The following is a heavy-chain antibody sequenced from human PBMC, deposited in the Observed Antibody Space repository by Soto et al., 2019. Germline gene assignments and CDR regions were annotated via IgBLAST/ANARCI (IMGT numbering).Heavy chain of an antibody. D-gene: IGHD7-27*01. CDR1: GYTFTSFY. J-gene: IGHJ4*02. CDR3: ARGLTSGDY. V-gene: IGHV1-46*01. Sequence: QVQLVQSGAEVKNPGASVKLSCKASGYTFTSFYIHWVRQAPGQGLEWMAIINPNGGSTNYAPNLQGRVTLTRDTSTNTVYIELSSRGSEDTAAYYCARGLTSGDYWGQGTLVTVSS. CDR2: INPNGGST.